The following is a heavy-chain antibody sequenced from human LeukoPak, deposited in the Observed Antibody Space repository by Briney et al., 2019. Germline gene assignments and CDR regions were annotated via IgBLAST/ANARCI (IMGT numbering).Heavy chain of an antibody. Sequence: PSETLSLTCAVSGDSIDSGTYYWGWIRQPPGKGLAWIGSIHYSGNTYYNSSLKSRVSISADMSKNQFSVMLTSVTSADTAVYYCARHDEYGGNPTFDYWGQGTQVTVSS. D-gene: IGHD4-23*01. CDR1: GDSIDSGTYY. J-gene: IGHJ4*02. CDR3: ARHDEYGGNPTFDY. V-gene: IGHV4-39*01. CDR2: IHYSGNT.